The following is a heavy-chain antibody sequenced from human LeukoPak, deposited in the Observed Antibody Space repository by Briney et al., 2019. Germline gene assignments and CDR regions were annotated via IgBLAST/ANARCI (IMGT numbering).Heavy chain of an antibody. Sequence: EGTLRLSCAASGFTVSSNYMSWVRQAPGKGLEWVSVIYSGGSTYYADSVKGRFTISRDNSENTLYLQMKSLRAEDTAVYYCARGDGYNFFDCWGQGTLVTVSS. V-gene: IGHV3-53*01. CDR2: IYSGGST. J-gene: IGHJ4*02. D-gene: IGHD5-24*01. CDR3: ARGDGYNFFDC. CDR1: GFTVSSNY.